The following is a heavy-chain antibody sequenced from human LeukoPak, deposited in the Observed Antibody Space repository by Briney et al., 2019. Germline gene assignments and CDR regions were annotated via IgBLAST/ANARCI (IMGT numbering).Heavy chain of an antibody. CDR3: ARAYYYDSSGYSYFDY. Sequence: GGSLRLSCAASGFTVSSNYMSWVRQAPGKGLEWVSVIYSGGSTYYADSVKGRFTISRDNSKNTLYLQMNSLRAEDTAVYYCARAYYYDSSGYSYFDYWGQGTLVTVSS. V-gene: IGHV3-53*01. CDR2: IYSGGST. D-gene: IGHD3-22*01. CDR1: GFTVSSNY. J-gene: IGHJ4*02.